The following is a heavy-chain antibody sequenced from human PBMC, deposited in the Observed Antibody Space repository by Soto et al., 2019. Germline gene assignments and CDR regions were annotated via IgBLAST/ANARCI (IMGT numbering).Heavy chain of an antibody. D-gene: IGHD3-22*01. CDR2: IWYDGSNK. V-gene: IGHV3-33*01. CDR3: ARDELDYYDSSGYYLTYYYYGMDV. CDR1: GFTFSSYG. J-gene: IGHJ6*02. Sequence: GGSLRLSCAASGFTFSSYGMHWVRQAPGKGLEWVAVIWYDGSNKYYADSVKGRFTISRDNSKNTLYLQMNSLRAEDTAVYYCARDELDYYDSSGYYLTYYYYGMDVWGQGTTVTVSS.